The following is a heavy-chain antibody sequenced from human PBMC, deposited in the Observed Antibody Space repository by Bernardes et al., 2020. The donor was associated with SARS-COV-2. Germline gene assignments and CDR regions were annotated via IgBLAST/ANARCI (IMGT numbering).Heavy chain of an antibody. J-gene: IGHJ6*02. V-gene: IGHV3-48*03. CDR3: AREILRRTSSGWSDGMDV. CDR2: ISSSGSTI. D-gene: IGHD6-19*01. CDR1: GFTFSSYE. Sequence: GGSLRLSCAASGFTFSSYEMNWVRQAPGKGLEWVSYISSSGSTIYYADSVKGRFTISRDNAKNSLYLQMNSLRAEDTAVYYCAREILRRTSSGWSDGMDVWGQGTTVTVSS.